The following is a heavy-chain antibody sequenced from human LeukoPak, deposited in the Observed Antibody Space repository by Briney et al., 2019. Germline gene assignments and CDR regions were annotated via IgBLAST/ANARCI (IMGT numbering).Heavy chain of an antibody. D-gene: IGHD2-15*01. V-gene: IGHV3-53*01. Sequence: QPGGSLRLSCAASGFTVSSNYMSWVRQAPGKGLEWVSVIYSGGSTYYADSVKGRFTISRDNSKNTLYLQMSSLRAEDTAVYYCARDKLVCSGGSCYSIDYWGQGTLVTVSS. CDR1: GFTVSSNY. CDR2: IYSGGST. J-gene: IGHJ4*02. CDR3: ARDKLVCSGGSCYSIDY.